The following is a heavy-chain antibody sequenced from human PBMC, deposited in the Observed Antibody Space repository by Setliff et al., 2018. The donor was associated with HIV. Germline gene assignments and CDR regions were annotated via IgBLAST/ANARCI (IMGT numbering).Heavy chain of an antibody. CDR2: VYNTGRT. Sequence: SETLSLTCAVYGDSINSANSYWGWIRQPPGKGLEWVATVYNTGRTFYNPSLQSRFTISIDTSRHQFSLKVASVTAADTAVYYCARHTTWFSGYFDNWGQGALVTSPQ. CDR3: ARHTTWFSGYFDN. D-gene: IGHD3-10*01. CDR1: GDSINSANSY. V-gene: IGHV4-39*01. J-gene: IGHJ4*02.